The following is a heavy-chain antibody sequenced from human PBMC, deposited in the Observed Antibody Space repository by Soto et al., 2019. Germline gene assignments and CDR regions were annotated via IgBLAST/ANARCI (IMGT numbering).Heavy chain of an antibody. J-gene: IGHJ4*02. D-gene: IGHD3-22*01. Sequence: ASVKVSCKASGYTFTSYAMHWVRQAPGQRLEWMGWINAGNGNTKYSQKFQGRVTITRDTSASTAYMELSSLRSEDTAVYYCARDLLISPDYERSGYPKSAGIDYGGQGTLVTVS. V-gene: IGHV1-3*01. CDR1: GYTFTSYA. CDR2: INAGNGNT. CDR3: ARDLLISPDYERSGYPKSAGIDY.